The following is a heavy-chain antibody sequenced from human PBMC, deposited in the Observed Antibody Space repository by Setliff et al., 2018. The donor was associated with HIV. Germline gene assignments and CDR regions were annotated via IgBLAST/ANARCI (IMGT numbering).Heavy chain of an antibody. CDR1: GFSLATHGVG. CDR2: IYWDGDT. V-gene: IGHV2-5*02. D-gene: IGHD3-22*01. Sequence: GSGPTLVNPTQTLTLTCDFSGFSLATHGVGVGWIRQPPGKGPEWLALIYWDGDTRYNPSLQSRLTVTKDTSKNQVVLTMTNLDPVDTATYYCAHTQNYYDSSGYFFDYLGQGTLVTVSS. CDR3: AHTQNYYDSSGYFFDY. J-gene: IGHJ4*02.